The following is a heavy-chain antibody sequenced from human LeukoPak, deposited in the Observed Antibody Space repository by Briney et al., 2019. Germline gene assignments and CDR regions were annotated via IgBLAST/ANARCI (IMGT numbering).Heavy chain of an antibody. CDR3: TRGSRYCDSTSCPYYYMDV. D-gene: IGHD2-2*01. V-gene: IGHV3-49*04. CDR1: GFTFGDYA. Sequence: GGSLRLSCTASGFTFGDYAMSWVRQAPGKGLEWVGFIRSKVYGGTTEYAASVEGRFTISRDDSKSIAYLQMNSLKTEDTAVYYCTRGSRYCDSTSCPYYYMDVWGKGTTVTVSS. J-gene: IGHJ6*03. CDR2: IRSKVYGGTT.